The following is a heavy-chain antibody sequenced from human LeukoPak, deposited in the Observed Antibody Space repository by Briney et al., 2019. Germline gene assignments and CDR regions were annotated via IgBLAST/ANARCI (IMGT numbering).Heavy chain of an antibody. CDR3: TKARGYGYGPDY. J-gene: IGHJ4*02. CDR2: ISGSGDST. Sequence: GGSLRLSCAASGFTFSSYGMTWVRQAPGKGLEWVSAISGSGDSTYYADSVKGRFTISRDNSKNTLYLQLNSLRAEDTAIYFCTKARGYGYGPDYWGQGTLVTVSS. CDR1: GFTFSSYG. V-gene: IGHV3-23*01. D-gene: IGHD5-18*01.